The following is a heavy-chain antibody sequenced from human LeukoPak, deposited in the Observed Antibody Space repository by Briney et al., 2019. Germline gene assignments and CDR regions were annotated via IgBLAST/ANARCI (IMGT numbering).Heavy chain of an antibody. J-gene: IGHJ4*02. CDR3: AAGEFFDY. CDR2: LSYDGTSK. CDR1: GFTFSSYA. Sequence: GGSLRPSCAASGFTFSSYAMHWVRQAPGKGLEWVAVLSYDGTSKYYADSVKGRFTISRDNSKNTLYLQMNSLRAEDTAVYYCAAGEFFDYWGQGTLVTVSS. V-gene: IGHV3-30-3*01. D-gene: IGHD3-10*01.